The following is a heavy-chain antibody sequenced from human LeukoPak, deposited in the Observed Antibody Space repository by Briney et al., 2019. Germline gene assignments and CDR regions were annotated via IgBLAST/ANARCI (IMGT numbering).Heavy chain of an antibody. CDR2: INPNSGGT. D-gene: IGHD4-17*01. V-gene: IGHV1-2*02. CDR1: GYTFIDYY. J-gene: IGHJ2*01. Sequence: VASVKVSSKASGYTFIDYYIHWVRQAPGEGLEWMGWINPNSGGTNYAQKFQGSVTMTRDTSISTAYMELTRLNSDDTAVYYCAKNMGYGDYWYFDLWGRGTLVTVSS. CDR3: AKNMGYGDYWYFDL.